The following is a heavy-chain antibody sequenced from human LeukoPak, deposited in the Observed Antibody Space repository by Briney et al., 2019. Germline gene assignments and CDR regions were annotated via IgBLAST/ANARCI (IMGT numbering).Heavy chain of an antibody. Sequence: ASVKVSCKASGYTFTSYNINWVRQATGQGLEWMGRINPNSGGTNYAQKFQGRVTMTRDTSISTAYMELSRLRSDDTAVYYCARDYGSGRDAYYYYYMDVWGKGTTVTVSS. CDR2: INPNSGGT. J-gene: IGHJ6*03. V-gene: IGHV1-2*06. CDR1: GYTFTSYN. D-gene: IGHD3-10*01. CDR3: ARDYGSGRDAYYYYYMDV.